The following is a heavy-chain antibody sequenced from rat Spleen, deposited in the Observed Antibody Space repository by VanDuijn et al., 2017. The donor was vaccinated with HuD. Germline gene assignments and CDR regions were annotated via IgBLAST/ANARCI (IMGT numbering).Heavy chain of an antibody. Sequence: EVQLVESDGGLVQPGRSLKLSCAASGFTFNNYWMTWIRQAPGKGLEWVASITNASGRTYYPDSVKGRFTISRDTAQNTLYLQMNSLRSEDTATYFCARLGGLRNWFAYWGQGTLVTVSS. J-gene: IGHJ3*01. CDR1: GFTFNNYW. CDR3: ARLGGLRNWFAY. V-gene: IGHV5-31*01. D-gene: IGHD4-3*01. CDR2: ITNASGRT.